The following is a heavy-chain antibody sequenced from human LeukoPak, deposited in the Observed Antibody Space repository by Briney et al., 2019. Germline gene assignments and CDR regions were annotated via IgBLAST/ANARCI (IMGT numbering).Heavy chain of an antibody. CDR2: INPNSGDT. Sequence: GASVKVSCKASGYTFTAYYMHWVRQAPGQGLEWMGWINPNSGDTNYAQKFQGRVSMTRDTSISTAYMELSRLRSDDMAVYYCSLELIDYWGQGTLVTVSS. CDR3: SLELIDY. J-gene: IGHJ4*02. V-gene: IGHV1-2*02. CDR1: GYTFTAYY. D-gene: IGHD1-26*01.